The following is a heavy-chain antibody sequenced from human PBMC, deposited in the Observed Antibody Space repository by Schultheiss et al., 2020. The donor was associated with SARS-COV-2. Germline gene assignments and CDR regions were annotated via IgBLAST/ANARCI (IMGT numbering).Heavy chain of an antibody. CDR1: GFTFSSYS. Sequence: GGSLRLSCAASGFTFSSYSMNWVRQAPGKGLEWVGRIKSKTDGGTTDYAAPVKGRFTISRDDSKNTLYLQMNSLKTEDTAVYYCTTEGNYGDYDYWGQGTLVTVSS. V-gene: IGHV3-15*01. CDR3: TTEGNYGDYDY. CDR2: IKSKTDGGTT. J-gene: IGHJ4*02. D-gene: IGHD4-17*01.